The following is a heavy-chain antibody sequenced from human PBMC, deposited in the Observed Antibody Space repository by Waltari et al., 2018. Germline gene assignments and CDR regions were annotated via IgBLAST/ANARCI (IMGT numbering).Heavy chain of an antibody. D-gene: IGHD6-19*01. CDR2: IKQDGSEK. CDR3: ARPFRSGWYDGSFDV. CDR1: GFHFSSYW. V-gene: IGHV3-7*04. J-gene: IGHJ3*01. Sequence: EVQLVESGGGLVQPGGSLRLSFSDSGFHFSSYWLTWVRQAPGKGLEWVANIKQDGSEKSYVDSVKGRFLMSRDNAKNSLSLQMNSLKAEDTAVYYCARPFRSGWYDGSFDVWGQGTMVTVSS.